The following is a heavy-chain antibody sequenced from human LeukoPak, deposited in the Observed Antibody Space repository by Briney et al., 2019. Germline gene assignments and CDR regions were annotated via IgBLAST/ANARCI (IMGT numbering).Heavy chain of an antibody. D-gene: IGHD3-22*01. CDR3: ARDSPSDYYDSSGYDY. J-gene: IGHJ4*02. CDR1: GYTFTGYY. V-gene: IGHV1-2*02. Sequence: ASVKVSCKASGYTFTGYYMHWVRQAPGQGLEWMGWINPKSGGTNYAQKFQGRVTMTRDTSISTAYMELSSLRSDDTAVCYCARDSPSDYYDSSGYDYWGQGTLVTVSS. CDR2: INPKSGGT.